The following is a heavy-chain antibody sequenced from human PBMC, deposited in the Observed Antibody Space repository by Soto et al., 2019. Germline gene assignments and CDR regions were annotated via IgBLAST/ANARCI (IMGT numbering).Heavy chain of an antibody. V-gene: IGHV4-59*08. D-gene: IGHD6-13*01. CDR1: GGSISSYF. Sequence: SETLSLTCTVSGGSISSYFWSWIRQPPGKGLEWIGYIYYSGSTNRGTTNYSPSLKSRVTISQDTSNNHFSLKLRSVTAADTAVYYCARRYSSSWDFDYWGQGTLVTVSS. CDR3: ARRYSSSWDFDY. CDR2: IYYSGSTNRGTT. J-gene: IGHJ4*02.